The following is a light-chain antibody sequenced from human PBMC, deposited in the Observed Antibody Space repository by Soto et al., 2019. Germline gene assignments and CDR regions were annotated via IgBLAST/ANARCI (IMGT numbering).Light chain of an antibody. CDR1: SSNIGSNY. CDR3: SAYTSSLTLYV. CDR2: RNN. J-gene: IGLJ1*01. V-gene: IGLV1-47*01. Sequence: QSVLTQPPSASGTPGQRVNISCSGSSSNIGSNYVYWYRQFPGTAPKLLIQRNNQRPSGVPARFSGSKSGTSASLAISGLRSEDEADYYCSAYTSSLTLYVFGSGTKVTVL.